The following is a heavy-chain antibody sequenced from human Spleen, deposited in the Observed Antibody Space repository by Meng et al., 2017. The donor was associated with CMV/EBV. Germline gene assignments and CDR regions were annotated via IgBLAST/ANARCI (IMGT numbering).Heavy chain of an antibody. CDR2: INPYNGAS. CDR3: ARASYYGSGSYYHFDS. Sequence: YTFTGYYLHWMRQAPGQGLEWMGWINPYNGASNHAQRFQDRVTMTRDTSISTAYMELSRLRSEDTAVYYCARASYYGSGSYYHFDSWGQGTLVTVSS. V-gene: IGHV1-2*02. J-gene: IGHJ4*02. CDR1: YTFTGYY. D-gene: IGHD3-10*01.